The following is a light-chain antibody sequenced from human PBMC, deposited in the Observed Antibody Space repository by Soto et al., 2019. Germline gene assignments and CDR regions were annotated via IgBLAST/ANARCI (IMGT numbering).Light chain of an antibody. V-gene: IGKV3-20*01. J-gene: IGKJ4*01. Sequence: EIVFTQSPGTLSFSRGERVTLSCRASQSVYSNFLAWYQQKPGQAPRLLISGASSRATGIPDRFSGSGSGTDFTLTISRLEPEDFAVYYCQQYGFPLTFGGGTKVDIK. CDR3: QQYGFPLT. CDR2: GAS. CDR1: QSVYSNF.